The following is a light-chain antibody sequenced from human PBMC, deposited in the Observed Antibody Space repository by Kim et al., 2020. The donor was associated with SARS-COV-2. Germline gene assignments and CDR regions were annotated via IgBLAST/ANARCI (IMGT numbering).Light chain of an antibody. CDR1: QSVSSF. V-gene: IGKV3-11*01. Sequence: EIVLTQSPATLSLFPGERATLSCRASQSVSSFLAWYQQKPGQAPRLFIYDASNRVTGIPARFSGSGSETDFTLTISSLEPEDFAVYYCQQRSNWPPGFGQGTKVDIK. CDR2: DAS. J-gene: IGKJ1*01. CDR3: QQRSNWPPG.